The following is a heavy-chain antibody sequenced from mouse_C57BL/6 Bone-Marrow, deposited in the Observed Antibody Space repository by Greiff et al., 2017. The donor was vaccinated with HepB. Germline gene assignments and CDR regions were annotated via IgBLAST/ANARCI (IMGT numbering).Heavy chain of an antibody. CDR2: IYPRTGGT. D-gene: IGHD1-1*01. CDR3: ARYGGSSYEDYFDY. Sequence: VQLQQSGPELVKPGASVKISCKASGYSFTGYYMNWVKQSPEKSLEWIGEIYPRTGGTTYHQKFQAKATLTVDKSSSTAYMQLKSLTSEDSAVYYCARYGGSSYEDYFDYWGQGTTLTVSS. CDR1: GYSFTGYY. J-gene: IGHJ2*01. V-gene: IGHV1-42*01.